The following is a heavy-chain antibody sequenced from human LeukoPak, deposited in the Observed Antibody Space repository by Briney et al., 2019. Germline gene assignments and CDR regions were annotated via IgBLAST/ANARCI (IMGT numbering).Heavy chain of an antibody. V-gene: IGHV3-30*02. CDR2: IQYDGSNK. CDR3: ATSSSSSSWGPTDY. CDR1: GFTFSSYG. J-gene: IGHJ4*02. Sequence: GGSLRLSCAVSGFTFSSYGMRWVRQAPGKGLEWVAFIQYDGSNKYYVDSVKGRFTISRDNSKNTLYLQMNSLRAEDTAVYYCATSSSSSSWGPTDYWGQGTLVTVSS. D-gene: IGHD6-6*01.